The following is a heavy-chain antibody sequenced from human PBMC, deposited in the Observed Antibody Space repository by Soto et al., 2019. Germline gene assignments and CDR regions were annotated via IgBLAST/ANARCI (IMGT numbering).Heavy chain of an antibody. CDR3: ARGGWEGGFDY. CDR2: VSYDGANR. J-gene: IGHJ4*02. Sequence: GGSLRLSCVVSGSTFSTYAMHWVRQAPGKGLEWVAVVSYDGANRYFADSVKGRFTISRDNSNNTLFLQMSSLRVEDTAVYFCARGGWEGGFDYWGQGTLVTVSS. CDR1: GSTFSTYA. V-gene: IGHV3-30*04. D-gene: IGHD1-26*01.